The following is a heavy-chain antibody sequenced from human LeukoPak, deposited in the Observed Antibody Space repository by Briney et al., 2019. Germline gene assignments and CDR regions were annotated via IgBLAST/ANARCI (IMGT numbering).Heavy chain of an antibody. Sequence: SETLSLTCAVYGGSFSGYYWSWIRQPPGKGLEWIGEINHSGGTKYNPSLKSRVTISVDTSKNQFSLKLSSVTAADTAVYYCARAGYSSGWTSSYYMDVWGKGTTVTVSS. CDR2: INHSGGT. CDR3: ARAGYSSGWTSSYYMDV. CDR1: GGSFSGYY. D-gene: IGHD6-19*01. J-gene: IGHJ6*03. V-gene: IGHV4-34*01.